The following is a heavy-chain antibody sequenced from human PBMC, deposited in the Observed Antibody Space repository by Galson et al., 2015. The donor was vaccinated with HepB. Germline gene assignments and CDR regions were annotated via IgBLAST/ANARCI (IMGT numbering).Heavy chain of an antibody. D-gene: IGHD2-2*01. CDR2: IIPIFGTA. CDR1: GGTFSSYA. V-gene: IGHV1-69*13. Sequence: SVKVSCKASGGTFSSYAISWVRQAPGQGLEWMGGIIPIFGTANYAQKFQGRVTITADESTSTAYMELSSLRSEDTAVYYCATETQYCSSTSCYPLHAFDIWGQGTMVTVSS. CDR3: ATETQYCSSTSCYPLHAFDI. J-gene: IGHJ3*02.